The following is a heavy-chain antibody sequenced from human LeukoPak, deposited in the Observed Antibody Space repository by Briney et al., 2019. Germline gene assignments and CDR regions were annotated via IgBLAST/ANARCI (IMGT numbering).Heavy chain of an antibody. CDR2: IGSDGDST. J-gene: IGHJ4*01. Sequence: PGGSLRLSCSASGFTFSSLGMHWVRQAPGKGLEHVSTIGSDGDSTYYADSVKDRFTISRDNSKNALHLQMTSLRPEDSAVYYCVSPVFINYWGQGTLVTVSS. V-gene: IGHV3-64D*06. CDR1: GFTFSSLG. D-gene: IGHD1-14*01. CDR3: VSPVFINY.